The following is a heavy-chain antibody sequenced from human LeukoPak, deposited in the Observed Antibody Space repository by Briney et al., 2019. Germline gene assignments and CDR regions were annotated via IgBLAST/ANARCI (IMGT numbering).Heavy chain of an antibody. D-gene: IGHD3-22*01. Sequence: GGSLRLSCAASGFTFSSYEMNWVRQAPGKGLEWVSYISSSGSTIYYADSVKGRFTISRDNAKNSLYLQINSLGPEDTAVYFCARDPYSGNYGSYYYYYMDVWGKGTTVTVSS. CDR3: ARDPYSGNYGSYYYYYMDV. J-gene: IGHJ6*03. V-gene: IGHV3-48*03. CDR2: ISSSGSTI. CDR1: GFTFSSYE.